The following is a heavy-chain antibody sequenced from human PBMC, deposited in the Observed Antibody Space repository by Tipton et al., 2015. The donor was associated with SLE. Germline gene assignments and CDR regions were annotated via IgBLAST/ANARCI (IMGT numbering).Heavy chain of an antibody. D-gene: IGHD5-24*01. CDR1: GYTFTSYG. CDR3: ARHPVAGYTYYMDV. V-gene: IGHV1-18*01. Sequence: QLVQSGAEVKKPGASVKVSCKASGYTFTSYGISWVRQAPGQGLEWMGWINPYNDNTDYVELLQGRVTMTTDTSTGTAYMELTSLNSDDTAIYYCARHPVAGYTYYMDVWGTGTTVTVSS. CDR2: INPYNDNT. J-gene: IGHJ6*03.